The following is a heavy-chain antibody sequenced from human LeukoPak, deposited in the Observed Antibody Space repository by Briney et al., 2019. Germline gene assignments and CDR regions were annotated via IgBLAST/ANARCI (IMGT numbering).Heavy chain of an antibody. CDR2: IKQDGSEK. Sequence: PGGSLRLSCAASGFTFSSYGMSWVRQAPGKGLEWVASIKQDGSEKYYVDSVKGRFIISRDNAKNSLYLQMNSLRAEDTAVYYCARDKGGSEDYWGQGTLVTVSS. D-gene: IGHD5-12*01. CDR1: GFTFSSYG. CDR3: ARDKGGSEDY. J-gene: IGHJ4*02. V-gene: IGHV3-7*01.